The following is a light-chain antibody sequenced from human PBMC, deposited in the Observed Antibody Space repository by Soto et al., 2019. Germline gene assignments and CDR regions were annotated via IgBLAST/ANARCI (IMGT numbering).Light chain of an antibody. V-gene: IGKV3-15*01. CDR1: QNIGTN. J-gene: IGKJ2*02. Sequence: EIVLTRSPATLSVSPGERATLSCRTSQNIGTNLAWYQQKPGQAPRLLIYGAFIRAPGFPVRFRGTGSGSEFTLTISSLQSEDGAVYYCQQSDKWPCTFGQGTNLEMK. CDR2: GAF. CDR3: QQSDKWPCT.